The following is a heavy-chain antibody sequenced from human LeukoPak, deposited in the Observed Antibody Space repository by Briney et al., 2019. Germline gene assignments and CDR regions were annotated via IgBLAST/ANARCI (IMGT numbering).Heavy chain of an antibody. J-gene: IGHJ4*02. Sequence: GGSLRLSCAASGFSFSMYSMHWVRQAPGKGLEYVSAIDPNGGSTYYANSVKGRFTVSRDNAKNSLYLQMNSLRAEDTAVYYCARGGFGAMVRGATFHYWGQGTLVTVSS. CDR3: ARGGFGAMVRGATFHY. D-gene: IGHD3-10*01. CDR1: GFSFSMYS. V-gene: IGHV3-64*01. CDR2: IDPNGGST.